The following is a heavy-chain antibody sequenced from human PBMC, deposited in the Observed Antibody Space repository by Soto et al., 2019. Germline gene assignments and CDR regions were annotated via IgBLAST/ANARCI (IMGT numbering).Heavy chain of an antibody. D-gene: IGHD3-3*01. Sequence: EVQLVESGGGLVQPGRSLRLSCTASGFTFGDYAMSWFRQAPGKGLEWVGFIRSKAYGGTTEYAASVKGRFTISRDDSKSIAYLQMNSMKPEDTAVYYCTRGRAYDFWSGYLGYYFDYWGQGTLVTVSS. J-gene: IGHJ4*02. CDR1: GFTFGDYA. V-gene: IGHV3-49*03. CDR2: IRSKAYGGTT. CDR3: TRGRAYDFWSGYLGYYFDY.